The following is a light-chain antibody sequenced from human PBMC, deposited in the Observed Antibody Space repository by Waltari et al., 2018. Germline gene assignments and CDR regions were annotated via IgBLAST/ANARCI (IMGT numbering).Light chain of an antibody. CDR3: CSYAGSHVV. CDR2: EGS. J-gene: IGLJ2*01. V-gene: IGLV2-23*01. Sequence: QSALTQTASVSGSPGPSITLSCTGTSRDVGSSNLVSWYQQHPGKAPKLMIYEGSKRPSGVSNRFSGSKSGNTASLTISGLQAEDEADYYCCSYAGSHVVFGGGTKLTVL. CDR1: SRDVGSSNL.